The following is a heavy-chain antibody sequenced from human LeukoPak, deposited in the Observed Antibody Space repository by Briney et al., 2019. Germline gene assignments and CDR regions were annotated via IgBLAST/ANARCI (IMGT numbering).Heavy chain of an antibody. CDR2: IYYTET. CDR1: GGSVSDYY. V-gene: IGHV4-59*02. J-gene: IGHJ4*02. Sequence: SETLPLTCTVSGGSVSDYYWSWLRQSPGKGLEWIGYIYYTETSYNPSLKSRVTISADTSKNQFSLKLYSVTAADTAVYYCARSRDGYTKKDYWGQGTLVTVSS. CDR3: ARSRDGYTKKDY. D-gene: IGHD5-24*01.